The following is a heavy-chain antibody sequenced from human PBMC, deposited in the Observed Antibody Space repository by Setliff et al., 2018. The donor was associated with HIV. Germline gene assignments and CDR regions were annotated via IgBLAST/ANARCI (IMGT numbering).Heavy chain of an antibody. Sequence: SETLSLTCTVSGGSISSYYWTWLRQFPGKGLEWIGFIFYTGSTTYNPSLNSRVTISVDTSKNQFSLKPSSVTAADTAVYCCGRQVPVPGVAVTPIDYWGQGTLVTVSS. V-gene: IGHV4-59*08. D-gene: IGHD3-22*01. CDR1: GGSISSYY. CDR3: GRQVPVPGVAVTPIDY. J-gene: IGHJ4*02. CDR2: IFYTGST.